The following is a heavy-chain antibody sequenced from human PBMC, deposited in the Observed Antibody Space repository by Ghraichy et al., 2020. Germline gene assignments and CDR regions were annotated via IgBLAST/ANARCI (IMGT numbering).Heavy chain of an antibody. CDR2: ITGSGDIT. CDR1: GFTFSTYA. D-gene: IGHD6-6*01. V-gene: IGHV3-23*01. Sequence: GGSLRLSCAASGFTFSTYAMTWVRQAPGKGLEWVSTITGSGDITYYADSVKGRLTISRDNSKNTLHLQMNSLRAEDTAVYYCATRFRQQVDWGQGTLVTVSS. J-gene: IGHJ4*02. CDR3: ATRFRQQVD.